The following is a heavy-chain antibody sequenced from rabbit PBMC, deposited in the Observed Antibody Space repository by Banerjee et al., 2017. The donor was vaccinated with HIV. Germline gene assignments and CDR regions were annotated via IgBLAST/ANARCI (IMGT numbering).Heavy chain of an antibody. Sequence: QDHLVDSGGSLDQPEGSLTLTCTASGFSFSSGSSMCWVRQAPGKGLEWIACIASSSSTYSASWAKGRFTISKTSSTTVTLQMTSLTAADTATYFCARAGNLNTFDPWGPGTLVTVS. CDR1: GFSFSSGSS. CDR2: IASSSST. J-gene: IGHJ2*01. CDR3: ARAGNLNTFDP. V-gene: IGHV1S45*01.